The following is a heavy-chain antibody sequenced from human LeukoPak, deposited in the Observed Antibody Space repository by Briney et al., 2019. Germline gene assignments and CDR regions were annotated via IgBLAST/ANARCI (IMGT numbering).Heavy chain of an antibody. J-gene: IGHJ4*02. CDR2: ISYDGSNK. CDR3: ARYRRIVVVSSYYFDY. CDR1: GFTFSSYA. V-gene: IGHV3-30-3*01. D-gene: IGHD3-22*01. Sequence: GGSLRLSCAASGFTFSSYAMPWVRQAPGKGLEWVAVISYDGSNKYYADSVKGRFTISRDNSKNTLYLQMNSLRAEDTAVYYCARYRRIVVVSSYYFDYWGQGTLVTVSS.